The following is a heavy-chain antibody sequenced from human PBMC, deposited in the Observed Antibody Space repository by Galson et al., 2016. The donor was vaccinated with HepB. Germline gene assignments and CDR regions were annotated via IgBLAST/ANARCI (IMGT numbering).Heavy chain of an antibody. CDR3: ASATAENSIFDY. V-gene: IGHV6-1*01. D-gene: IGHD4-11*01. CDR1: AYSVSSYTGI. Sequence: CAIPAYSVSSYTGIWHWMRQFPSTGLEWLGRTYYRSQWYYNYAEAVTGRITIYPSTSKNHFSLRLTTVTPEDTAVYDCASATAENSIFDYWSQGTLVTVSS. J-gene: IGHJ4*02. CDR2: TYYRSQWYY.